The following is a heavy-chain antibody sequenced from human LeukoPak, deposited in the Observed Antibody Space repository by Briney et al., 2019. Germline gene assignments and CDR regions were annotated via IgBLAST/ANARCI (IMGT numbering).Heavy chain of an antibody. D-gene: IGHD5-24*01. CDR1: GFTFSNYA. V-gene: IGHV3-23*01. Sequence: PGGSLRLSCAASGFTFSNYAMSWVRQPPGRGLEWVSTTSDSGSSTYYADSVKGRFTISRDNYRNTLYLQMDGLRAEDTAIYYCAKDRQMATKGQYFDYWGQGTLVTVSS. J-gene: IGHJ4*02. CDR2: TSDSGSST. CDR3: AKDRQMATKGQYFDY.